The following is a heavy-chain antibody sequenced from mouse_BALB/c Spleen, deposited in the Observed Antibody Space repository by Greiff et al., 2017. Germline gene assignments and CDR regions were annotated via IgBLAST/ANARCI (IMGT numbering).Heavy chain of an antibody. Sequence: EVMLVESGGGLVKPGGSLKLSCAASGFTFSSYAMSWVRQSPEKRLEWVAEISSGGSYTYYPDTVTGRFTISRDNAKNTLYLEMSSLRSEDTAMYYCARDDYDVSAMDYWGQGTSVTVSS. CDR3: ARDDYDVSAMDY. CDR2: ISSGGSYT. D-gene: IGHD2-4*01. J-gene: IGHJ4*01. CDR1: GFTFSSYA. V-gene: IGHV5-9-4*01.